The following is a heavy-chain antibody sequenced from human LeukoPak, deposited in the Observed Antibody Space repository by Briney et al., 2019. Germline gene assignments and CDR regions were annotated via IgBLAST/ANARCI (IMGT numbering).Heavy chain of an antibody. Sequence: PGGSLRLSCAASGFTFSSYGMSWARQAPGKGLEWVSGISGSGGSTYYADSVKGRFTISRDNSKNTLYLQMSSLRAEDTAVYYCAKKSTTVITYYFDYWGQGTLVTVSS. CDR2: ISGSGGST. J-gene: IGHJ4*02. V-gene: IGHV3-23*01. D-gene: IGHD4-11*01. CDR3: AKKSTTVITYYFDY. CDR1: GFTFSSYG.